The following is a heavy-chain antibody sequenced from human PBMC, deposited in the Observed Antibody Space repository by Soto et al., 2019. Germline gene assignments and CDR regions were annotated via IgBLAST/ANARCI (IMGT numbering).Heavy chain of an antibody. J-gene: IGHJ4*02. CDR2: IYYSGST. D-gene: IGHD2-15*01. CDR3: ARAADYCSGGSCYYYFDY. CDR1: GGSISSYY. Sequence: PSETLSLTCTVSGGSISSYYWSWIRQPPGKGLEWIGYIYYSGSTNYNPSLKSRVTISVDTSKNQFSLKLSSVTAADTAVYYCARAADYCSGGSCYYYFDYWGQGTLVTVS. V-gene: IGHV4-59*01.